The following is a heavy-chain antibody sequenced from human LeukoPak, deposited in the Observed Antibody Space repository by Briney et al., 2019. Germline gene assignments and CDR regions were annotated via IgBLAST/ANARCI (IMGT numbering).Heavy chain of an antibody. D-gene: IGHD5-24*01. J-gene: IGHJ4*02. CDR2: FYYSGST. V-gene: IGHV4-39*07. CDR3: ARGGRWLDY. CDR1: GGSISSSSDY. Sequence: SETLSLTCTVSGGSISSSSDYWGWIRQPPGKGLEYIGSFYYSGSTYYNPSLKSRVTISVDTSKNQFSLKVSSVTAADTAVYYCARGGRWLDYWGQGTLVTVSS.